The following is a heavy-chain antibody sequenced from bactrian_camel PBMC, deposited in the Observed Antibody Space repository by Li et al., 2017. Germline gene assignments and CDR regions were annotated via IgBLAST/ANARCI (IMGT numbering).Heavy chain of an antibody. CDR2: ISANGGRT. Sequence: HVQLVESGGGSVQAGGSLRLSCTASGYTYRANSMGWFRQAPGKGLEWVSGISANGGRTDYADSVKGRFTISRDDAKNILYLQMDSLKSEDTALYYCAVGFGYWGQGTQVTVS. CDR1: GYTYRANS. V-gene: IGHV3S1*01. J-gene: IGHJ6*01. CDR3: AVGFGY.